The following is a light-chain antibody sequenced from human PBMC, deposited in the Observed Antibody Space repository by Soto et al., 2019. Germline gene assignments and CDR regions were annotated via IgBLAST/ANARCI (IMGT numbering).Light chain of an antibody. CDR3: LQRAAWPWT. J-gene: IGKJ1*01. V-gene: IGKV3-11*01. Sequence: EIVLTQAPATLSLSPGERATLSCRASQSIGNYIAWYQQKPGQAPRLLVYDVFNRATGTPARFSGSGSGTDFTLTISSLEPEDFAVYYCLQRAAWPWTFGQGTKVEVK. CDR2: DVF. CDR1: QSIGNY.